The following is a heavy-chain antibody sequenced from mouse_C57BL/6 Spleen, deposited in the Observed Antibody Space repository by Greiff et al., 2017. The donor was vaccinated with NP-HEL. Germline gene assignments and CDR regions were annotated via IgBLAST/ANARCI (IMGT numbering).Heavy chain of an antibody. CDR1: GFTFSSYA. J-gene: IGHJ2*01. V-gene: IGHV5-4*03. D-gene: IGHD2-1*01. CDR3: ARGGSDYYGNSYFDY. Sequence: DVKLVESGGGLVKPGGSLKLSCAASGFTFSSYAMSWVRQTPEKRLEWVATISDGGSYTYYPDNVKGRFTISRDNAKNNLYLQMSHLKSEDTAMYYCARGGSDYYGNSYFDYWGQGTTLTVSS. CDR2: ISDGGSYT.